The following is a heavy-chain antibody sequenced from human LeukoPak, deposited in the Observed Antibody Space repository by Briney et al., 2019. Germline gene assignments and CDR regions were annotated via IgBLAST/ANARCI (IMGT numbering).Heavy chain of an antibody. CDR2: IYYSGST. D-gene: IGHD4-17*01. J-gene: IGHJ4*02. CDR3: ARTRSTTVTSYYFDY. CDR1: GGSINSGDYY. Sequence: SETLSLTCTVSGGSINSGDYYWSWIRQPPGKGLEWIGYIYYSGSTYYNPSLKSRVTISVDTSKNQFSLKLSSVTAADTAVYYCARTRSTTVTSYYFDYWGQGTLVTVSS. V-gene: IGHV4-30-4*01.